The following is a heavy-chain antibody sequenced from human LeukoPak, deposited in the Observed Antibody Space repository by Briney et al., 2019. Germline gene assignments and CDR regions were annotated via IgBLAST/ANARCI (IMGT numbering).Heavy chain of an antibody. CDR3: ASLRTYYDVLAGYLPSWYFDY. Sequence: SETLSLTCIVSGGSISRYYWSWIRQPPGKGLEWIGYIYYSGSTNYNPSLKSRVTISVDTSKNQLSLKLSSMTAADTAVYYCASLRTYYDVLAGYLPSWYFDYWGQGTLVTVSS. V-gene: IGHV4-59*01. CDR1: GGSISRYY. D-gene: IGHD3-9*01. J-gene: IGHJ4*02. CDR2: IYYSGST.